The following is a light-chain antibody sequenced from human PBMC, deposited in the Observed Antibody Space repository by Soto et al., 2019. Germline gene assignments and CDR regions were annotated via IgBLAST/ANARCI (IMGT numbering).Light chain of an antibody. Sequence: DIQMTQSPSSLSASVGDRVTITCRASQGITNDLGWYQQKPGKAPKRLIYGASTLQTGVPSRFSGSGSGTAFTLTISSLQPEDFATYYCLPYNTYPRTFGQGTKVAIK. CDR3: LPYNTYPRT. V-gene: IGKV1-17*01. CDR1: QGITND. CDR2: GAS. J-gene: IGKJ1*01.